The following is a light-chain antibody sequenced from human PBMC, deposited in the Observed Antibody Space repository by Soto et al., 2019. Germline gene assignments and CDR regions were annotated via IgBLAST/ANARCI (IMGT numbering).Light chain of an antibody. CDR1: SSNIGAGYD. CDR2: GNS. Sequence: QSVLTQPPSVSGAPGQRVTISCTGSSSNIGAGYDVHWYQQLPGTAPKLLIYGNSNRPSGVPDRFSVSKSGTSASLAITGLQAEDEADYYCQSYDSSLSGYVFGTGTKVTV. V-gene: IGLV1-40*01. CDR3: QSYDSSLSGYV. J-gene: IGLJ1*01.